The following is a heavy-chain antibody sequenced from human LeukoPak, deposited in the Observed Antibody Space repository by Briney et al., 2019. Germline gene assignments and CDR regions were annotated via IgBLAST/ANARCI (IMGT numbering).Heavy chain of an antibody. CDR2: TYYRSKWYN. Sequence: SQTLSLTCAISGDSVSSNSAAWNWIRQSPSRGLEWLGRTYYRSKWYNDYAVSVKSRITINPDTSKNQFSLQLNSVTPEDTAVYYCARDHSSGWYIGPYYFDYWGQGTLVTVSS. J-gene: IGHJ4*02. CDR3: ARDHSSGWYIGPYYFDY. D-gene: IGHD6-19*01. V-gene: IGHV6-1*01. CDR1: GDSVSSNSAA.